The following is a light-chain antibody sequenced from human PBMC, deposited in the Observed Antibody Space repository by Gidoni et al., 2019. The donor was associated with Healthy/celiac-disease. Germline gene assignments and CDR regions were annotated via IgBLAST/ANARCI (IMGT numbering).Light chain of an antibody. CDR3: QQRSNWPSLT. V-gene: IGKV3-11*01. Sequence: EIVLTQSPATLSLSPGERATLSCRASQSVSSYLAWYQQHPGQAPKLLIYDASNRAPGIPARFSGSGSGTDFTLTISSREPEDFAVDYCQQRSNWPSLTFGGGTKVEIK. CDR1: QSVSSY. CDR2: DAS. J-gene: IGKJ4*01.